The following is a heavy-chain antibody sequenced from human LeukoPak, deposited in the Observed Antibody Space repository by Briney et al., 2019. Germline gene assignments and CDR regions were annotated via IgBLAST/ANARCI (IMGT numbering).Heavy chain of an antibody. V-gene: IGHV3-66*01. J-gene: IGHJ4*02. CDR1: EFIVSINY. CDR3: AKDRRRDDVLTGSFSD. Sequence: GGSLRLSCAASEFIVSINYMTWVRQAPGKGLEWVSLIYSRGDTKYADSVKGRFTISRDNSKNTLYLQMSSLRTEDTAVYNCAKDRRRDDVLTGSFSDWGQGTLVTVSS. CDR2: IYSRGDT. D-gene: IGHD3-9*01.